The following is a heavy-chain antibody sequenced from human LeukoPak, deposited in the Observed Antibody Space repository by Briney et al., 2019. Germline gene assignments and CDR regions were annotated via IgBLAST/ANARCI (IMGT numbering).Heavy chain of an antibody. Sequence: RSETLSLTCTVSGGSISSYYWSWIRQPPGKGLEWIGSVYYSGSTYYNPSLKSRVTISVDTSKNQFSLKLSSVTAADTAVYYCARHGVPYYYDSSGYPDYWGQGTLVTVSS. CDR2: VYYSGST. CDR1: GGSISSYY. D-gene: IGHD3-22*01. V-gene: IGHV4-59*05. J-gene: IGHJ4*02. CDR3: ARHGVPYYYDSSGYPDY.